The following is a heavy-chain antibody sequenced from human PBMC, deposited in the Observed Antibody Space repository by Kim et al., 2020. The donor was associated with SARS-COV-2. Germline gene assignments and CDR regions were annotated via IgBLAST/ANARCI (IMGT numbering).Heavy chain of an antibody. CDR2: IYYSGST. D-gene: IGHD3-16*01. Sequence: SETLSLTCTVSGGSISSYYWSWIRQPPGKGLEWIGYIYYSGSTNYNPSLKSRVTISVDTSKNQFSLKLSSVTAADTAVYYCARGGGWLHPHQDDAFDIWGQGTMVTVSS. CDR1: GGSISSYY. J-gene: IGHJ3*02. CDR3: ARGGGWLHPHQDDAFDI. V-gene: IGHV4-59*01.